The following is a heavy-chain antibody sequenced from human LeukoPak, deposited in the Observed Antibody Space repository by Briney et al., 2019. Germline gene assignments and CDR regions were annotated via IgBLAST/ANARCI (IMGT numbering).Heavy chain of an antibody. Sequence: GGSLRLSCTASGFAFSSYDMSWVRQAPGVGLEWVSAIDGGGSTWHADSVKGRFTISRDNSKNTLYMQMNSLRVEDTAVYYCAKDFYDNSGSRYDYWGQGTLVTVSS. J-gene: IGHJ4*02. D-gene: IGHD3-22*01. CDR3: AKDFYDNSGSRYDY. V-gene: IGHV3-23*01. CDR2: IDGGGST. CDR1: GFAFSSYD.